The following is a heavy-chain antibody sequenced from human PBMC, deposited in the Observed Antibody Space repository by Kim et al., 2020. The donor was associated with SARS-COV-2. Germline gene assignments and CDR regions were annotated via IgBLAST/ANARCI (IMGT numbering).Heavy chain of an antibody. D-gene: IGHD1-26*01. CDR1: GLNFKVYW. J-gene: IGHJ4*02. Sequence: GGSLRLSCEVSGLNFKVYWMTWVRRTPGKRLEWVGQIRSEGGGGTADYAASVKGRFFIPRDDSRNMVYLQMSRLTTEDTAVYYCSTVKRPPPLWVLDYWGQGTLVTVSS. CDR2: IRSEGGGGTA. V-gene: IGHV3-15*01. CDR3: STVKRPPPLWVLDY.